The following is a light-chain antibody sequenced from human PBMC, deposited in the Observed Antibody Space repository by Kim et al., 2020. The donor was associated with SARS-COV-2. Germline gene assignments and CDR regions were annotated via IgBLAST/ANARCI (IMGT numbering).Light chain of an antibody. V-gene: IGKV3-11*01. CDR3: QQRNNWPLT. Sequence: EIMLTQSPATLSLSPGERATLSCMASQGVNIYLAWYQQKPGQAPRLLIYDVSNRATGIPARFTGSGSGTDFSLTITSLEPEDFAVYYYQQRNNWPLTFGGGTKVDIK. J-gene: IGKJ4*01. CDR1: QGVNIY. CDR2: DVS.